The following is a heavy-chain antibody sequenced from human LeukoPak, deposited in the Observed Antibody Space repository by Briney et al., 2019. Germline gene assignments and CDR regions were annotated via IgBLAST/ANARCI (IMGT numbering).Heavy chain of an antibody. CDR2: IWPDGSLK. Sequence: GGSLRLSCTASGFPFSSYGMHWVRQAPGKGLEWVTVIWPDGSLKYYADSVKGRFTVSRDNSKNTLYLQMNSLRAEDTAVYYCAREMREGSSSFDYWGQGTLVTVSS. CDR1: GFPFSSYG. V-gene: IGHV3-33*01. J-gene: IGHJ4*02. CDR3: AREMREGSSSFDY. D-gene: IGHD6-6*01.